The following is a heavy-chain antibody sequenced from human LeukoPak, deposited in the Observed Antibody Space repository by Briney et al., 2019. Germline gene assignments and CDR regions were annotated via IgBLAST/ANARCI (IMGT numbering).Heavy chain of an antibody. CDR3: ARGPAAVHP. D-gene: IGHD6-13*01. J-gene: IGHJ5*02. Sequence: SETLSLTCTVSGYSLTNHFWIWIRQSPGKGLEWIGEILHTGRTKYNPSLRSRVTISIDTSKNQFFLTLTSVTAADTAVYYCARGPAAVHPWGQGTLVTVSS. V-gene: IGHV4-34*12. CDR2: ILHTGRT. CDR1: GYSLTNHF.